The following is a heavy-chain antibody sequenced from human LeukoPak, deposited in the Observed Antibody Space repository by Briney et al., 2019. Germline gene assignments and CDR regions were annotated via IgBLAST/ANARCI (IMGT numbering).Heavy chain of an antibody. J-gene: IGHJ3*01. Sequence: ASVKVSCKASGYTFSGYYMHWVRQAPGQGLEWMGWINPNSGGTNYAQKFQGRVTMTRDTSISTAYMKLSRLRSDDTAVYYCARETTIFGVVIAAYKDWGQGTMVTVSS. D-gene: IGHD3-3*01. V-gene: IGHV1-2*02. CDR3: ARETTIFGVVIAAYKD. CDR1: GYTFSGYY. CDR2: INPNSGGT.